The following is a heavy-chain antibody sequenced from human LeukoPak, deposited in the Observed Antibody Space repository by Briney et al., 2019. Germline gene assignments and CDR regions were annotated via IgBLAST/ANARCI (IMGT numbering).Heavy chain of an antibody. Sequence: SETLSLTCAVSGDSISSNYWWTWVRQPPGKGLEWIGEIHHSESTNFNLSLKSRVTISVDKSKNHFSLSLTSVSAADTAVYYCARRTTYFGWRPSESPSCFDYWGQGTLVTVSS. CDR1: GDSISSNYW. D-gene: IGHD3-9*01. CDR3: ARRTTYFGWRPSESPSCFDY. CDR2: IHHSEST. J-gene: IGHJ4*02. V-gene: IGHV4-4*02.